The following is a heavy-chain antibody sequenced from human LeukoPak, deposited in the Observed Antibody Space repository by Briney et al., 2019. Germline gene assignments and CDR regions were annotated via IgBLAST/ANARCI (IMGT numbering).Heavy chain of an antibody. CDR3: AKEPLYYY. CDR1: GFTFSSYA. Sequence: GGSLRLSCAASGFTFSSYAMSWVRQAPGKGLEWVSAISGGGTSTYFADSVKGRFTISRDNSKNTLYVQMNSLRVDDTAVYYCAKEPLYYYWGQGTLVTVSS. V-gene: IGHV3-23*01. J-gene: IGHJ4*02. CDR2: ISGGGTST. D-gene: IGHD2-21*01.